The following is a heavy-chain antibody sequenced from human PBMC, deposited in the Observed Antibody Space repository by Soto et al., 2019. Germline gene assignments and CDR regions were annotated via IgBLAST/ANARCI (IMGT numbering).Heavy chain of an antibody. CDR2: ISGSGGST. CDR1: GFTFSSYA. Sequence: GGSLRLSCAASGFTFSSYAMSWVRQAPGKGLEWVSAISGSGGSTYYADSVKGRFTISRDNSKNTLYLQMNSLRAEDTAVYYCAKLQLDVDYYYYYGMDVWGQGTTVTVSS. CDR3: AKLQLDVDYYYYYGMDV. D-gene: IGHD6-6*01. V-gene: IGHV3-23*01. J-gene: IGHJ6*02.